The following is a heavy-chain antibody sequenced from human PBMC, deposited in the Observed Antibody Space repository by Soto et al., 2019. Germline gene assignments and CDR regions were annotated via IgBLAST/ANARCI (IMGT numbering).Heavy chain of an antibody. CDR3: ARDWYPRFDA. V-gene: IGHV1-18*01. D-gene: IGHD6-13*01. J-gene: IGHJ5*02. CDR2: INPSSGET. CDR1: GYTFSSYG. Sequence: QIRLVQSGGEVRTPGASVKVSCKASGYTFSSYGITWVRQAPGQGLEWLGWINPSSGETNYAQKFQGRVTVTTDTSTTTGYMELRNLTFDDTAVYYCARDWYPRFDAWGQGTLVTVSS.